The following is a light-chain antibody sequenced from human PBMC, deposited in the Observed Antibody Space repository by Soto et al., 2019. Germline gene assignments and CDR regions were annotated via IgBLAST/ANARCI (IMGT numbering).Light chain of an antibody. CDR3: KKYNSAPWT. J-gene: IGKJ1*01. CDR1: QCISNY. V-gene: IGKV1-27*01. Sequence: DIQMTQSPSSLSASVGDRVTITCRTSQCISNYLAWYQQQRGKVPKLLIYVASTLQSGVPSRFSGSGSGTEFTITISSQQPEDVASYYCKKYNSAPWTFGHGTKLEIK. CDR2: VAS.